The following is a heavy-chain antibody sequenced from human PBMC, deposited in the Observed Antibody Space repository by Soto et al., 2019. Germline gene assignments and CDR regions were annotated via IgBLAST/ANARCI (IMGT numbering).Heavy chain of an antibody. CDR3: ANRLYYYDSSGYYSGEYFQH. V-gene: IGHV3-64*04. Sequence: GSLRLSCSASGFTFSNYDMVWVRQAPGKGLEYISAITSHGHTTYYADSVKGRFTISRDNSKNTLHLQMNSLRAEDTAVYYCANRLYYYDSSGYYSGEYFQHWGQGTLVTVSS. CDR1: GFTFSNYD. J-gene: IGHJ1*01. D-gene: IGHD3-22*01. CDR2: ITSHGHTT.